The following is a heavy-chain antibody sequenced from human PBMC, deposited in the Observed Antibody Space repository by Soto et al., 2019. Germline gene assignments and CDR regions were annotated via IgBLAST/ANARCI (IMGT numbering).Heavy chain of an antibody. V-gene: IGHV3-7*05. Sequence: EVQLVVSGGDLVQPGGSLRVSCAASGFTFSDYWMSWVRQAPGKGLEWVANIKQDGTEKYYVDSVEGRFTISRDNAKNSLYLQMNSLRAEDTAFYYCARDHHGDGLDVDYFDFWGQGALVTVSS. CDR2: IKQDGTEK. J-gene: IGHJ4*02. CDR3: ARDHHGDGLDVDYFDF. D-gene: IGHD3-9*01. CDR1: GFTFSDYW.